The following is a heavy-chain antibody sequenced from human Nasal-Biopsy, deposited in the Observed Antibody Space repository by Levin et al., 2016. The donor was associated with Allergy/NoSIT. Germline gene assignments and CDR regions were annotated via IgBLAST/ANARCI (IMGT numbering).Heavy chain of an antibody. CDR2: ISYDGSNK. CDR1: GFTFRNHA. D-gene: IGHD4-17*01. J-gene: IGHJ6*02. V-gene: IGHV3-30-3*01. CDR3: ARDLRTVTTGPDFYGGMDV. Sequence: GGSLRLSCAASGFTFRNHAMHWVRQAPGEGLEWVAVISYDGSNKFYADSVKGRFTISRDNSKNTLYLQTNSLRGEDTADYSCARDLRTVTTGPDFYGGMDVWGQGTTVTVSS.